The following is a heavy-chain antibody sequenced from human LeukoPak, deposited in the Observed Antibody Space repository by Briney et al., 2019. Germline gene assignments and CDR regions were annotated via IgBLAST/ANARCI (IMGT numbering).Heavy chain of an antibody. J-gene: IGHJ6*03. Sequence: PGGSLKLSCAASGFTFSSYWMHWVRQAPGKGLVWVSRINSDGSSTSYADSVKGRFTISRDNAKNTLYLQMNSLRAEDTAVYYCARGSDRGITIFGVVIGSSYYMDVWGKGTTVTVSS. CDR2: INSDGSST. D-gene: IGHD3-3*01. CDR1: GFTFSSYW. CDR3: ARGSDRGITIFGVVIGSSYYMDV. V-gene: IGHV3-74*01.